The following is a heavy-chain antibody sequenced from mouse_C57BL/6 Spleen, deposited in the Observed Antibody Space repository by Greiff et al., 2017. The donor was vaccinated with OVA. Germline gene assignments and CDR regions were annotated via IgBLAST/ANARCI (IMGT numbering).Heavy chain of an antibody. CDR2: IYPRSGNT. Sequence: LQLVESAAELARHRASETLSRKSTGYTFTSYGISWVKQRTGQGLEWIGEIYPRSGNTYYNEKFKGKATLTADKSSSTAYMELRSLTSEDSAVYFCARLKRGYDYDVGYFDVWGTGTTVTVSS. CDR3: ARLKRGYDYDVGYFDV. V-gene: IGHV1-81*01. J-gene: IGHJ1*03. CDR1: GYTFTSYG. D-gene: IGHD2-4*01.